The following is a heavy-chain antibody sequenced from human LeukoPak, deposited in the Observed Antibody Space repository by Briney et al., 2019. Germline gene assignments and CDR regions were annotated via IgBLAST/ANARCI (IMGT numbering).Heavy chain of an antibody. CDR3: AVVSSSSFH. J-gene: IGHJ4*02. CDR2: INPNSGGT. CDR1: GYTFTSYD. Sequence: ASVKVSCKASGYTFTSYDINWVRQAPGQGLEWMGWINPNSGGTNYAQKFQGRVTMTRDTSISTAYMELSRLRSDDTAVYYCAVVSSSSFHWGQGTLVTVSS. D-gene: IGHD6-6*01. V-gene: IGHV1-2*02.